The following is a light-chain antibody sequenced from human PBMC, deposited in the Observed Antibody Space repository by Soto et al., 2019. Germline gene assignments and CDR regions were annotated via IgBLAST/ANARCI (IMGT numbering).Light chain of an antibody. V-gene: IGKV3-15*01. J-gene: IGKJ1*01. CDR3: QQYGDLPWT. CDR2: GAT. CDR1: QSVSRN. Sequence: EIVMTQSPATLSVSPVEGATLSCVASQSVSRNLAWYQQKPGQAPRLLIHGATDRATGIPDRFSGSGSGTEFTLTIDRLESEDFAVYFCQQYGDLPWTFGQGTKVDIK.